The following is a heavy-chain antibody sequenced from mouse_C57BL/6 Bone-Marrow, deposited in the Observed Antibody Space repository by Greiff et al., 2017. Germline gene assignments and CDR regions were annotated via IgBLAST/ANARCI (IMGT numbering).Heavy chain of an antibody. Sequence: EVQLQQSGPELVKPGASVKISCKASGYTFTDYYMNWVKQSHGKSLEWIGDINPNNGGTSYNQKFKGKATLTVDKSSSTAYMELRSLTSEDSAVYDCARGDGYYCAMDYWGQGTSVTVSS. CDR2: INPNNGGT. CDR3: ARGDGYYCAMDY. D-gene: IGHD2-3*01. J-gene: IGHJ4*01. V-gene: IGHV1-26*01. CDR1: GYTFTDYY.